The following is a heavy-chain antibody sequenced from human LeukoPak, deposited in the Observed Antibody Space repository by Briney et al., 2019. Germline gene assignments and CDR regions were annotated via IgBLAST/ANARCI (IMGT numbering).Heavy chain of an antibody. J-gene: IGHJ4*02. V-gene: IGHV4-31*03. Sequence: SETLFLTCTVSGGSISSGGYYWSWIRQHPGKGLEWIGYIYYSGSTYYNPSLKSRVTISVDTSKNQFSLKLSSVTAADTAVYYCARDRRDPYCTNGVCYGYYFDYWGQGTLVTVSS. D-gene: IGHD2-8*01. CDR2: IYYSGST. CDR1: GGSISSGGYY. CDR3: ARDRRDPYCTNGVCYGYYFDY.